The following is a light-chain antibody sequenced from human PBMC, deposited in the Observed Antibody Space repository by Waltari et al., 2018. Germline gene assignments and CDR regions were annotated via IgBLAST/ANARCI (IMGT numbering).Light chain of an antibody. CDR2: GAS. CDR1: QSVSSSY. V-gene: IGKV3-20*01. CDR3: QQYGGSPLT. Sequence: ELVLTQSPGTLSLSPGGRATLSCRASQSVSSSYLAWYQQKPGQAPRLLIYGASSRATGIPDRFSGSGSGTDFTLTISRLEPEDFAVYYCQQYGGSPLTFGGGTKVEIK. J-gene: IGKJ4*01.